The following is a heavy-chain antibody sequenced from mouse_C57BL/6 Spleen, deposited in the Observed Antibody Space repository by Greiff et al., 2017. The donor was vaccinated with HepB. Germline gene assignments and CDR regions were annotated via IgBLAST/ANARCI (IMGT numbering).Heavy chain of an antibody. CDR3: ATGYYGSSYDY. J-gene: IGHJ2*01. V-gene: IGHV1-64*01. Sequence: VKLQQPGAELVKPGASVKLSCKASGYTFTSYWMHWVKQRPGQGLEWIGMIHPNSGSTNYNEKFKSKATLTVDKSSSTAYMQLSSLTSEDSAVYYCATGYYGSSYDYWGQGTTLTVSS. CDR1: GYTFTSYW. CDR2: IHPNSGST. D-gene: IGHD1-1*01.